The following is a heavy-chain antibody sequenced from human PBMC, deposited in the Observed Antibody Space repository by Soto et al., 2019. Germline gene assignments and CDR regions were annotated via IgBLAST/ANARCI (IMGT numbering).Heavy chain of an antibody. D-gene: IGHD3-10*01. J-gene: IGHJ4*02. CDR1: GFTFSNYS. CDR3: AKFHGSGTYYNFPDY. Sequence: GGSLRLSCAASGFTFSNYSISWLRQAPWGGLEWLSTLSDSGTNTYYADSVKGRFTISRDNSRNTLYVHMNSLTADDTAVYYCAKFHGSGTYYNFPDYPGQGTLVNVAS. CDR2: LSDSGTNT. V-gene: IGHV3-23*01.